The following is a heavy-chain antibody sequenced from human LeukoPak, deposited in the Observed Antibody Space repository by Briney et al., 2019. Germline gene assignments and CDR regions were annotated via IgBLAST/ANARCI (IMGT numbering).Heavy chain of an antibody. J-gene: IGHJ3*01. CDR1: GFTFSDYY. Sequence: PGGSLRLSCAASGFTFSDYYMSWIRQAPGRGLEWVASINSDGSEGYYADVVKGRFTISRDNAKNPLYLQINSLRAEDTAVYYCARSSYSSSSSVWGQGTMVTVSS. V-gene: IGHV3-7*03. CDR2: INSDGSEG. D-gene: IGHD6-6*01. CDR3: ARSSYSSSSSV.